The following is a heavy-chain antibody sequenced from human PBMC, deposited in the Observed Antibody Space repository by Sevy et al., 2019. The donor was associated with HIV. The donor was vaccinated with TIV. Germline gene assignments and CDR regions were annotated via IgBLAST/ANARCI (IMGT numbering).Heavy chain of an antibody. J-gene: IGHJ4*02. D-gene: IGHD6-25*01. Sequence: ASVKVSCKASGYTFTSYYLHWVRQAPGQGLEWMGIINPSGGRTTYSQKFQGRLTMTRDTSTSTVNMDLSSLRSEDTAVYYCVRGNPPPGGIAAAGYFDCWGQGTLVTVS. CDR3: VRGNPPPGGIAAAGYFDC. V-gene: IGHV1-46*01. CDR1: GYTFTSYY. CDR2: INPSGGRT.